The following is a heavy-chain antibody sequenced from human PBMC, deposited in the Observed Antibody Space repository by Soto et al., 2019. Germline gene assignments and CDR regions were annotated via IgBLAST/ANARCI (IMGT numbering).Heavy chain of an antibody. CDR1: GVSISSGGYS. Sequence: SETLSLTCAVSGVSISSGGYSWSWIRQPPGKGLEWIGYIYHSGSTYYNPSLKSRVTISVDRSKNQFSLKLSSVTAADTAVYYCARGSGDFWSGYYALIDYWGQGTLVTVSS. CDR2: IYHSGST. V-gene: IGHV4-30-2*01. D-gene: IGHD3-3*01. J-gene: IGHJ4*02. CDR3: ARGSGDFWSGYYALIDY.